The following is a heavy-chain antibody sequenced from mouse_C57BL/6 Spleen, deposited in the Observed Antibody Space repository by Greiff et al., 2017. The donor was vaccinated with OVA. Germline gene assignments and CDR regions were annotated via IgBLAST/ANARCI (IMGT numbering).Heavy chain of an antibody. CDR2: IYPGDGDT. D-gene: IGHD2-3*01. CDR3: ARSLDGSWFAY. V-gene: IGHV1-82*01. Sequence: QVQLQQSGPELVKPGASVKISCKASGYAFSSSWMNWVKQRPGKGLEWIGRIYPGDGDTNYNGKFKGKATLTADKSSSTAYMQLSSLTSEDSAVYFCARSLDGSWFAYWGQGTLVTVSA. J-gene: IGHJ3*01. CDR1: GYAFSSSW.